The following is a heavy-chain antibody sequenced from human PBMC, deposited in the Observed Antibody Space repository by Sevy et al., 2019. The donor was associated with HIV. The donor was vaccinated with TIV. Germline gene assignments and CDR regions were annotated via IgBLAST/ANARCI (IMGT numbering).Heavy chain of an antibody. D-gene: IGHD5-12*01. J-gene: IGHJ3*02. CDR1: GFTFDDYG. V-gene: IGHV3-9*01. CDR2: ISWNSGKI. Sequence: GGSLRLSCAASGFTFDDYGMHWVRQAPGKGLEWVSGISWNSGKIAYLDSVKGRFTISRDNAKNSLFLQMNSLRPEDTALYYCAKDTFSGHDYYDAFDMWGQGTMVTVSS. CDR3: AKDTFSGHDYYDAFDM.